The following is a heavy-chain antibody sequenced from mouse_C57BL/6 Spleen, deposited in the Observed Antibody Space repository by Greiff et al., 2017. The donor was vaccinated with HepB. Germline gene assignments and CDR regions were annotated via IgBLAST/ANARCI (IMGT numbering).Heavy chain of an antibody. J-gene: IGHJ1*03. CDR1: GFTFSSYG. D-gene: IGHD2-4*01. Sequence: EVKVVESGGDLVKPGGSLKLSCAASGFTFSSYGMSWVRQTPDKRLEWVATISSGGSYTYYPDSVKGRFTISRDNAKNTLYLQMSSLKSEDTAMYDCARSHYDYDWYFDVWGTGTTVTVSS. CDR2: ISSGGSYT. V-gene: IGHV5-6*01. CDR3: ARSHYDYDWYFDV.